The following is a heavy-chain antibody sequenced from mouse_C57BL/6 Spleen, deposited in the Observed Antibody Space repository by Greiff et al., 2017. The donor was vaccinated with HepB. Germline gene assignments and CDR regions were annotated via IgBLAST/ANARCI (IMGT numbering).Heavy chain of an antibody. J-gene: IGHJ2*01. CDR2: ISSGSSTI. D-gene: IGHD3-1*01. V-gene: IGHV5-17*01. CDR1: GFTFSDYG. Sequence: EVKLVESGGGLVKPGGSLKLSCAASGFTFSDYGMHWVRQAPEKGLEWVAYISSGSSTIYYADTVKGRFTISRDNAKNTLFLQMTSLRSEDTAMYYCARHRDYFDYWGQGTTLTVSS. CDR3: ARHRDYFDY.